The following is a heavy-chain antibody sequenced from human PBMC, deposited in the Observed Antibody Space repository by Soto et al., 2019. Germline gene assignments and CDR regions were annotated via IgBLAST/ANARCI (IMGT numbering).Heavy chain of an antibody. CDR2: IYYSGST. D-gene: IGHD1-1*01. CDR1: GGSISSGCYY. V-gene: IGHV4-31*03. Sequence: TLSLPCTVSGGSISSGCYYWSWIRQHPGKGLEWIGYIYYSGSTYYNPSLKSRVTISVDTSKNQFSLKLSSVTAADTAVYYCARARIRLQDYGMDVWGQGTTVTFSS. CDR3: ARARIRLQDYGMDV. J-gene: IGHJ6*02.